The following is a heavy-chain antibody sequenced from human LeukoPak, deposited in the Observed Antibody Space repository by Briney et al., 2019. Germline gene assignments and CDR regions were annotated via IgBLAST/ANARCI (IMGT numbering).Heavy chain of an antibody. V-gene: IGHV3-48*02. CDR3: ARDFSGDWAFDI. J-gene: IGHJ3*02. Sequence: GGSLRLSCAASGFTFSDYAIHWVRQAPGKGLEWVSYISSSSSTRYYADSVKGRFTISRDKAKNSLYLQMNSLRDEDTAVYYCARDFSGDWAFDIWGQGTMVTVSS. CDR1: GFTFSDYA. CDR2: ISSSSSTR. D-gene: IGHD3-9*01.